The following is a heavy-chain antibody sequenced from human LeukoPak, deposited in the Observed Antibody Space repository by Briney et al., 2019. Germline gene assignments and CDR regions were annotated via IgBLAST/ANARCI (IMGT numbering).Heavy chain of an antibody. V-gene: IGHV3-21*01. Sequence: GGSLRLSCAASGFTFSFYTMSWVRQAPGKGLEWVSSITSSPRHADSVKGRFPTSRDNAKNSLYRQMNSLRAKNTAVYYCARVGIYLGGSFDYWGQGTLVTVSS. D-gene: IGHD2-2*02. CDR2: ITSSPR. CDR3: ARVGIYLGGSFDY. CDR1: GFTFSFYT. J-gene: IGHJ4*02.